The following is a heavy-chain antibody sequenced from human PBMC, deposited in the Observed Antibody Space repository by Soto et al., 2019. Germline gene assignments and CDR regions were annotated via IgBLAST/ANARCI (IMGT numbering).Heavy chain of an antibody. CDR1: GYTLTELS. J-gene: IGHJ6*03. CDR2: FDPEDGET. Sequence: GASVKVSCKVSGYTLTELSMHWVRQAPGKGLEWMGGFDPEDGETIYAQKFQGRVTMTEDTSTDTAYMELSSLRSEDTAVYYCATEGYSNYEGYYYHYMDVWGKGTTVTVSS. CDR3: ATEGYSNYEGYYYHYMDV. D-gene: IGHD4-4*01. V-gene: IGHV1-24*01.